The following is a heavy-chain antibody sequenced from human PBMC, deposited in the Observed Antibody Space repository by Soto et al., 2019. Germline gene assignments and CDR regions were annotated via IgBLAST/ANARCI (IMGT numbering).Heavy chain of an antibody. CDR2: IRGIGGST. CDR3: AKDLNPPRWFFDY. CDR1: GFTFSSYA. J-gene: IGHJ4*02. D-gene: IGHD3-9*01. V-gene: IGHV3-23*01. Sequence: GGSLRLSCAASGFTFSSYAMSWVRQAPGKGLEWVSAIRGIGGSTYYADSVKGRFTITRDNSKNTLYLQMNSLRAEATSVYYCAKDLNPPRWFFDYWGQGTLVTVSS.